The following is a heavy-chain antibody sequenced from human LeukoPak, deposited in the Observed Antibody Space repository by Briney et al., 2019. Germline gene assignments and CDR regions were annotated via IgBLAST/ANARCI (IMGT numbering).Heavy chain of an antibody. CDR3: ARTGTYSSSWYAFDY. CDR2: IYTSGST. CDR1: GGSIXSYY. J-gene: IGHJ4*02. Sequence: ETLSLXXXXSGGSIXSYYWSWIRQPAGKGLEWIGRIYTSGSTNYNPSLKSRVTMSVGTSKNQFSLKLSSVTAADTAVYYCARTGTYSSSWYAFDYWGQGTLVTVSS. V-gene: IGHV4-4*07. D-gene: IGHD6-13*01.